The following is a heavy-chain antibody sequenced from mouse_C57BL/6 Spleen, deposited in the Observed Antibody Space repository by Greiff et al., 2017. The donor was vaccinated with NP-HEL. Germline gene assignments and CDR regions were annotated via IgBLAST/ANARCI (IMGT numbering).Heavy chain of an antibody. D-gene: IGHD1-1*01. J-gene: IGHJ2*01. CDR2: IDPSDSYT. CDR3: ARSHSTVVAFDY. Sequence: QVQLQQSGAELVRPGTSVKLSCKASGYTFTSYWMHWVKQRPGQGLEWIGVIDPSDSYTNYNQKFKGKATLTVDTSSSTAYMQLSSLTSEDSAVYYCARSHSTVVAFDYWGQGTTLTVSS. CDR1: GYTFTSYW. V-gene: IGHV1-59*01.